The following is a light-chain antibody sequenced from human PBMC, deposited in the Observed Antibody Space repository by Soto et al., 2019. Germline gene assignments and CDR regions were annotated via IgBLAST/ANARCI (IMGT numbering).Light chain of an antibody. V-gene: IGLV2-14*03. CDR3: SSYTNSTTLVV. CDR2: DVN. CDR1: RSDVGGYNY. J-gene: IGLJ2*01. Sequence: QSALTQPASVSGSPGQSITISCIGTRSDVGGYNYVSWYQHNPGKVPKLMIYDVNNRPSGVSNRFSGSKSGNTASLTISGLQAEDEADYYCSSYTNSTTLVVFGGGTKLTVL.